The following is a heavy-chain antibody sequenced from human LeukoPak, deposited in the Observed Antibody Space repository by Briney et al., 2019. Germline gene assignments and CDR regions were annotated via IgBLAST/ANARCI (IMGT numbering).Heavy chain of an antibody. J-gene: IGHJ1*01. CDR2: INAGNGNT. V-gene: IGHV1-3*01. CDR3: ARDHAKYYYDSSGYVPEYFQH. CDR1: GYTFTSYA. Sequence: ASVNVSCKASGYTFTSYAMHWVRQAPGQRLEWMGWINAGNGNTKYSQKFQGRVTMTRDTSTSTVYMELSSLRSEDTAVYYCARDHAKYYYDSSGYVPEYFQHWGQGTLVTVSS. D-gene: IGHD3-22*01.